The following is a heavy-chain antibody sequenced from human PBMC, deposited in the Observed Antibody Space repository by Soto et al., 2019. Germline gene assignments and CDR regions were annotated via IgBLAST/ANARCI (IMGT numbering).Heavy chain of an antibody. Sequence: QVQLVQSGAEVKKPGASVKVSCKASGYTFTSYGISWVRQAPGQGLEWMGWISAYNGNTNYAQKLQGRVTMTTDTTTSTAYMELRRLRSDDTAVYYCARDTRAYSSSSPADYWGQGTLVTVSS. D-gene: IGHD6-6*01. J-gene: IGHJ4*02. CDR1: GYTFTSYG. CDR2: ISAYNGNT. V-gene: IGHV1-18*01. CDR3: ARDTRAYSSSSPADY.